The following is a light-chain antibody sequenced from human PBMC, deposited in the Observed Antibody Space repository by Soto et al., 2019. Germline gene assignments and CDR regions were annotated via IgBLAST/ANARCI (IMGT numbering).Light chain of an antibody. Sequence: DIQMTQSPSSLSASVGDRVTITCRASQGISNYLAWYQQKPGKVPKLLIYAASTLQSGVPSRFSGSGSGTDLSLTISSLQPEDVATYYCQKYTSATYWLTFGGGTKVEIK. V-gene: IGKV1-27*01. CDR3: QKYTSATYWLT. CDR2: AAS. J-gene: IGKJ4*01. CDR1: QGISNY.